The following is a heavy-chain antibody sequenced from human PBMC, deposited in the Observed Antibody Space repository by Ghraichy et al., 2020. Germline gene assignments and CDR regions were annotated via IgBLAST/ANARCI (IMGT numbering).Heavy chain of an antibody. D-gene: IGHD4-23*01. J-gene: IGHJ2*01. CDR3: ARRWGGRIRSWYFDL. Sequence: SETLSLTCAVYGGSFSGYYWSWIRQPPGKGLEWIGEINHSGSTNYNPSLKSRVTISVDTSKNQFSLKLSSVTAADTAVYYCARRWGGRIRSWYFDLWGRGTLVTVSS. CDR1: GGSFSGYY. V-gene: IGHV4-34*01. CDR2: INHSGST.